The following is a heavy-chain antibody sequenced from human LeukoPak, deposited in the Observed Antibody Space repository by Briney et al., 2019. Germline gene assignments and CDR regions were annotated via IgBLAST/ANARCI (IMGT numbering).Heavy chain of an antibody. J-gene: IGHJ6*04. CDR2: INHSGST. V-gene: IGHV4-34*01. D-gene: IGHD5-18*01. CDR3: ASEDTARVTRVGSRYYYGMDV. CDR1: GGSFSGYY. Sequence: SETLSLTCAVYGGSFSGYYWSWIRQPPGKGLEWIGEINHSGSTNYNPSLKSRVTISVDTSKNQFSLKLSSVTAADTAVYYCASEDTARVTRVGSRYYYGMDVWGKGTTVTVSS.